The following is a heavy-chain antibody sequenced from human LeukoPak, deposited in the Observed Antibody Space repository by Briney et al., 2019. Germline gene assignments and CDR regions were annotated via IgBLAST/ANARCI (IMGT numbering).Heavy chain of an antibody. CDR1: GYTFTSYG. J-gene: IGHJ4*02. CDR3: ATYSSRSTLVPAGFDY. V-gene: IGHV1-18*01. D-gene: IGHD2-2*01. Sequence: ASVKVSCKASGYTFTSYGTSWVRQAPGQGLEWMGWISVYNGNTNYAQKLQGRVTITTDTSPSTGYMELRSLRSDDTAVYYCATYSSRSTLVPAGFDYWGQATLLTVSS. CDR2: ISVYNGNT.